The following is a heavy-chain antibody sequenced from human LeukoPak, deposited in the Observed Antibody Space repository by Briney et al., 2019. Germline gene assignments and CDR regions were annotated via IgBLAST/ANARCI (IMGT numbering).Heavy chain of an antibody. CDR3: ARDPAAYYYDSSGYYLDY. CDR2: ISAYNGNT. Sequence: GASVKVSCKASGYTFTSYGISWVRQAPGQGLEWMGWISAYNGNTNYAQKLQGRVTMTTDTSTSTAYMELRSLRSDDTAVYYCARDPAAYYYDSSGYYLDYWGQGTLVTVSS. V-gene: IGHV1-18*01. CDR1: GYTFTSYG. D-gene: IGHD3-22*01. J-gene: IGHJ4*02.